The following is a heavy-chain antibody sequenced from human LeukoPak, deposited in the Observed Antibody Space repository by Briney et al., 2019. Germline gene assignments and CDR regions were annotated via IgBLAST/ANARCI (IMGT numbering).Heavy chain of an antibody. CDR1: GGSFSGYY. CDR2: INHSGST. CDR3: ARWPGSSSWYLSWFDP. V-gene: IGHV4-34*01. Sequence: SETLSLTCAVYGGSFSGYYWRWIRQPPGKGLEWIGEINHSGSTNYNPSLKSRVTISVDTSKNQFSLKLSSVTAADTAVYYCARWPGSSSWYLSWFDPWGQGTLVTVSS. D-gene: IGHD6-13*01. J-gene: IGHJ5*02.